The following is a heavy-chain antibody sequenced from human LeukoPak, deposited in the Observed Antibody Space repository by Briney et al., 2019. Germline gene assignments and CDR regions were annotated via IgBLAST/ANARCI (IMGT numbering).Heavy chain of an antibody. Sequence: GGSLRLSCAASGFTFSSYEMNWVRQAPGKGLEWVSYISSSGSTIYYADSVKGRFTISRDNAKNSLYLQMNSLRAEDTAVYYCARATYYYDSSGYYYVPHWESYFDYWGQGTLVTVSS. CDR2: ISSSGSTI. J-gene: IGHJ4*02. V-gene: IGHV3-48*03. D-gene: IGHD3-22*01. CDR3: ARATYYYDSSGYYYVPHWESYFDY. CDR1: GFTFSSYE.